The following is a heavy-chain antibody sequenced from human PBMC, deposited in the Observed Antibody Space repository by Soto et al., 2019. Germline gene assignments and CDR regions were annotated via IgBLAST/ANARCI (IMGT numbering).Heavy chain of an antibody. Sequence: PGGSLRLSCAASGFTFSSYAMHWVRQAPGKGLEWVAVISYDGSNKYYADSVKGRFTISRDNSKNTLYLQMNSLRAEDTAVYYCARDHRGSIVLMVYARYYYYGMDVWGQGITVTVSS. CDR2: ISYDGSNK. J-gene: IGHJ6*02. D-gene: IGHD2-8*01. CDR1: GFTFSSYA. V-gene: IGHV3-30-3*01. CDR3: ARDHRGSIVLMVYARYYYYGMDV.